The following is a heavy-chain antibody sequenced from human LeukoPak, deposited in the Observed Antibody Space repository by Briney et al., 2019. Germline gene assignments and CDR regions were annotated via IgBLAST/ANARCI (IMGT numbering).Heavy chain of an antibody. J-gene: IGHJ4*02. CDR1: GGSISRGSYH. V-gene: IGHV4-61*02. CDR2: FYTSGTP. D-gene: IGHD2-21*01. Sequence: SETLSLTCTVSGGSISRGSYHWSWIRQPAGKGLEWIGRFYTSGTPIYNPSLKSRVTILVDTSRNQFSLKLTSVTAADTAVYYCARGGIPDYWGQGILVTVSS. CDR3: ARGGIPDY.